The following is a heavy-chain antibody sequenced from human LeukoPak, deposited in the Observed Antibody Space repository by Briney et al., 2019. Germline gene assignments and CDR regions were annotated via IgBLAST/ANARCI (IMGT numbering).Heavy chain of an antibody. D-gene: IGHD3-3*01. CDR3: ARGGDDFWSGYYVNY. Sequence: SETLSLTCTVSGGSISSYYWSWIRQPPGKGLEWIGYIYYSGSTNYNPSLKSRVTISVDTSKNQFSLKLNSVTAADTAVYYCARGGDDFWSGYYVNYWGQGTLVTVSS. J-gene: IGHJ4*02. V-gene: IGHV4-59*01. CDR2: IYYSGST. CDR1: GGSISSYY.